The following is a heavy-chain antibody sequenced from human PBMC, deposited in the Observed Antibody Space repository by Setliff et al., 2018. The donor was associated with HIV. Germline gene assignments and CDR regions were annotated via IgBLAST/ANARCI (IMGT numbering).Heavy chain of an antibody. CDR1: GYTFTSYH. Sequence: GASVKVSCKASGYTFTSYHIHWVRQAPGQGLEWMGVIHTSGGSTSYAQKFQGRVTMTRGTSSGTVYMELSGLRFEDTARYYCARVGERWLQLYYFDNWGQGTLVTVSS. J-gene: IGHJ4*02. D-gene: IGHD5-12*01. CDR2: IHTSGGST. V-gene: IGHV1-46*01. CDR3: ARVGERWLQLYYFDN.